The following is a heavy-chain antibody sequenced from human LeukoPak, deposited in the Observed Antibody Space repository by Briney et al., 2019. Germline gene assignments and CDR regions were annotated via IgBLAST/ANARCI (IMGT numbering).Heavy chain of an antibody. Sequence: ASVKVSCKASGYTFTGYYMHWVRQAPGQGLEWMGWISAYNGNTNYAQKLQGRVTMTTDTSTSTAYMELRSLRSDDTAVYYCARAHPLDAFDIWGQGTMVTVSS. CDR3: ARAHPLDAFDI. CDR1: GYTFTGYY. J-gene: IGHJ3*02. V-gene: IGHV1-18*04. CDR2: ISAYNGNT.